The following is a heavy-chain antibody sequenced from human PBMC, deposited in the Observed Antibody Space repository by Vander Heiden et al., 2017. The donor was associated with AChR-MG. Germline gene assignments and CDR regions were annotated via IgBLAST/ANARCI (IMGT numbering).Heavy chain of an antibody. CDR2: IYYSGST. Sequence: QLQLQASGPGLVKPSATLSLTCTVSGGSISSSSYYWGWIRQPPGKGLEWIGSIYYSGSTYYNPSLKSRVTISVDTSKNQFSLKLSSVTAADTAVYYCARQPEYYDFWSGYYLPPFDYWGQGTLVTVSS. CDR3: ARQPEYYDFWSGYYLPPFDY. D-gene: IGHD3-3*01. J-gene: IGHJ4*02. V-gene: IGHV4-39*01. CDR1: GGSISSSSYY.